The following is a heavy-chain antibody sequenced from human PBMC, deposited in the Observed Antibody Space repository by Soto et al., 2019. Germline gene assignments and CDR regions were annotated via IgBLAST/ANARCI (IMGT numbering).Heavy chain of an antibody. CDR2: IYYSGST. V-gene: IGHV4-59*01. J-gene: IGHJ4*02. Sequence: QVQLQESGPGLVKPSETLSLTCTVSGGSISSYYWSWIRQPPGKGLEWIGYIYYSGSTNYNPSLKSRVTISVDTSKNQFSLKLSSVTAADTAVYYCARDGQWGSSSWYPLDYWGQGTLVTVSS. CDR3: ARDGQWGSSSWYPLDY. CDR1: GGSISSYY. D-gene: IGHD6-13*01.